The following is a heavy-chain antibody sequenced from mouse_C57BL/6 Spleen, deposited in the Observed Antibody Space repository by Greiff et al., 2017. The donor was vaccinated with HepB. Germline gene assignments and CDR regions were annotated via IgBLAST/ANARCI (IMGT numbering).Heavy chain of an antibody. CDR3: ARDRGVGYAMDY. CDR1: GFTFSDYY. J-gene: IGHJ4*01. D-gene: IGHD1-1*01. V-gene: IGHV5-16*01. Sequence: EVQRVESEGGLVQPGSSMKLSCTASGFTFSDYYMAWVRQVPEKGLEWVANINYDGSSTYYLDSLKSRFIISRDNAKNILYLQMSSLKSEDTATYYCARDRGVGYAMDYWGQGTSVTVSS. CDR2: INYDGSST.